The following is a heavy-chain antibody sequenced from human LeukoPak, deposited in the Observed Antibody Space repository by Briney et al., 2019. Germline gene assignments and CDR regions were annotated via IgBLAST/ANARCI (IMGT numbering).Heavy chain of an antibody. CDR2: ISYDGSNK. CDR3: ARDGIVVVVAATPGVYGMDV. CDR1: GFTFSSYG. J-gene: IGHJ6*02. V-gene: IGHV3-30*03. D-gene: IGHD2-15*01. Sequence: PGGSLRLSCAASGFTFSSYGMHWVRQAPGKGLEWVAVISYDGSNKYYADSMKGRFTISRDNSKNTLYLQMNSLRAEDTAVYYCARDGIVVVVAATPGVYGMDVWGQGTTVTVSS.